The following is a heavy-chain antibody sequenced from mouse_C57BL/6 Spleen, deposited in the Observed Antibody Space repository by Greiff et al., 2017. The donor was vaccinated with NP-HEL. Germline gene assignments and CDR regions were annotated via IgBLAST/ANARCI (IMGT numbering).Heavy chain of an antibody. J-gene: IGHJ2*01. CDR3: ARGRLRHFDY. CDR1: GYTFTSYW. D-gene: IGHD3-2*02. V-gene: IGHV1-7*01. Sequence: VQLQRSGAELVKPGASVKLSCKASGYTFTSYWMHWVKQRPGQGLEWIGYINPSSGYTKYNQKFKDKATLTADKSSSTAYMQLSSLTSEDSAVYNCARGRLRHFDYWGQGTTLTVSS. CDR2: INPSSGYT.